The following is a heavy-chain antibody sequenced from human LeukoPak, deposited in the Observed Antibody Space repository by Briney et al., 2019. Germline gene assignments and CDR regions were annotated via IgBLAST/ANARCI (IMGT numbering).Heavy chain of an antibody. CDR3: ARGSAVRGVIRYYFDY. D-gene: IGHD3-10*01. Sequence: SETLSLTCAVYGGSFSGYYWSWIRQPPGKGLEWIGEINHSGSTNYNPSLKSRVTISVDTSKNQFSLKLSSVTAADTAVYYCARGSAVRGVIRYYFDYWGQGTLVTVSS. J-gene: IGHJ4*02. V-gene: IGHV4-34*01. CDR2: INHSGST. CDR1: GGSFSGYY.